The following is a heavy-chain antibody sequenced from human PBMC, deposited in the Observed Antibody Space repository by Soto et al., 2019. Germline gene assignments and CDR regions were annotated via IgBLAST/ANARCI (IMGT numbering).Heavy chain of an antibody. V-gene: IGHV3-23*01. J-gene: IGHJ6*02. Sequence: DVQLLESGGHWVQPGGSLRLSCSASGFTLSSYAMSWVRQAPGKGLEWVSSISAGGDMTYNSDSVKGRFTISRDNSNNALFLQMHKLRIEDTALYYCARGDRGGSGSPASYSYSGWGVWGQGATVTVS. CDR3: ARGDRGGSGSPASYSYSGWGV. D-gene: IGHD3-10*01. CDR1: GFTLSSYA. CDR2: ISAGGDMT.